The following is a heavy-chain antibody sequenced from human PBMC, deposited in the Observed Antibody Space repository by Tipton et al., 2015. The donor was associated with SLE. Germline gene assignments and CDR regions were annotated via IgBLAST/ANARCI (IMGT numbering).Heavy chain of an antibody. Sequence: SLRLSCAASGFTFSGYWMTWVRQAPGKGLEWVANIKQDGSEKYYVESVKGRVTISRDNAKTSLYLQMNSLRADDTGVYYCARLSGFVSLLDYWGQGTLAPVSS. CDR3: ARLSGFVSLLDY. J-gene: IGHJ4*02. D-gene: IGHD5-12*01. CDR2: IKQDGSEK. V-gene: IGHV3-7*01. CDR1: GFTFSGYW.